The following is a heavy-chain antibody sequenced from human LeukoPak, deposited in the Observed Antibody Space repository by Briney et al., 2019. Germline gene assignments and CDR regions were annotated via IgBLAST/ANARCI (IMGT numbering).Heavy chain of an antibody. J-gene: IGHJ6*02. CDR1: GASITTYY. V-gene: IGHV4-59*01. CDR3: ARTKWFGELLYPIVVHGYGMDV. D-gene: IGHD3-10*01. Sequence: PSETLSLTCTVSGASITTYYWSWIRQPPGKRLEWIAYMYYSGSPNYNPSLKSRVSMSVDTSKNQFSLKLSSVTAADTAVYYCARTKWFGELLYPIVVHGYGMDVWGQGTTVTVSS. CDR2: MYYSGSP.